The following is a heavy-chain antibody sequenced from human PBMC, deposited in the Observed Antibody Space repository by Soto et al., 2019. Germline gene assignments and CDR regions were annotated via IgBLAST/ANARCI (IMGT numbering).Heavy chain of an antibody. CDR3: AREDSIIIPAVSDF. CDR2: ISKSDYT. D-gene: IGHD2-2*01. CDR1: GFAFNNYG. V-gene: IGHV3-21*01. J-gene: IGHJ4*02. Sequence: GWSLRLACTFSGFAFNNYGINWVRQAPGQGLEWVSSISKSDYTYYSDSVKGRFTISRDNAKNSVSLQMNTLRVEDTAVYYCAREDSIIIPAVSDFWGQGTLVTVSS.